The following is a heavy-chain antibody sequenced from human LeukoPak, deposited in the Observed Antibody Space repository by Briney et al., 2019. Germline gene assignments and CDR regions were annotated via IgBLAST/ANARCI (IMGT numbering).Heavy chain of an antibody. Sequence: PSETLSLTCAVYGGSFSGFYWSWIRQPPGKGLEWIGEINHSGSTNYNPSLKSRVTISVDTSKNQFSLKLSSVTAADTAVYYCARLNYYYDSSGYLYWGQGTLVTVSS. CDR3: ARLNYYYDSSGYLY. D-gene: IGHD3-22*01. CDR2: INHSGST. CDR1: GGSFSGFY. V-gene: IGHV4-34*01. J-gene: IGHJ4*02.